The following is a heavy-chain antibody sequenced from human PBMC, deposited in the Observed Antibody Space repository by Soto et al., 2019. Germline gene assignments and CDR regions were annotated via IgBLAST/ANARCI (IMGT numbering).Heavy chain of an antibody. CDR3: ARVPSP. CDR2: IYHGGST. J-gene: IGHJ5*02. Sequence: SETLSLTCAVSGGSISSGGYSWSWIQQPPGKGLEWIGYIYHGGSTYYNPSLKSRVTISVDRSKNQFSLKLSSVTAADTAVYYCARVPSPWGQGTLVTVSS. CDR1: GGSISSGGYS. V-gene: IGHV4-30-2*01.